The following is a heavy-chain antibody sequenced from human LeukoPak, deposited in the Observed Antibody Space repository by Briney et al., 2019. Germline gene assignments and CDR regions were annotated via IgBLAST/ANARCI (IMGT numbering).Heavy chain of an antibody. CDR2: ISGGGSGT. V-gene: IGHV3-74*01. D-gene: IGHD1-26*01. CDR3: ARGGSGHSGWYFDV. Sequence: PGGSLRLSCAPFGFTFRSYWVHWVRQVPGKGLVWVSRISGGGSGTTYADSVKGRFTISRDNARNTLYLQMNSLRDEDTAVYYCARGGSGHSGWYFDVWGRGTLVTVS. CDR1: GFTFRSYW. J-gene: IGHJ2*01.